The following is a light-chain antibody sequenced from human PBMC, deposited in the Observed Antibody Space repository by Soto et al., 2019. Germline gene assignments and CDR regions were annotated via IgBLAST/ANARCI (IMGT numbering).Light chain of an antibody. J-gene: IGLJ3*02. Sequence: QSVLPQPHSGSAAPGPMVTIAFSGSTSNIENNHVSWYQQVPRTAPKLLIYDSNQRPSGVPDRFSASRSGTSATLAITGLQAGDESDYYCATWDVSGLVFGGGTKVTVL. V-gene: IGLV1-51*01. CDR2: DSN. CDR1: TSNIENNH. CDR3: ATWDVSGLV.